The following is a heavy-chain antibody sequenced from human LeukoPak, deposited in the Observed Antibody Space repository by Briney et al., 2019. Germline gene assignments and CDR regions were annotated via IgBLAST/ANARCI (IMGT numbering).Heavy chain of an antibody. CDR2: ISYSSSFI. CDR3: AREWFGESYFDY. Sequence: GESLRLSCVASGFSFRRYSMNWVRQAPGEGLEWVAYISYSSSFIYYADSVKGRFIITRDNAENSLFLQMNSLRAEDTAVYYCAREWFGESYFDYWGQGTLVTVSS. CDR1: GFSFRRYS. V-gene: IGHV3-21*01. D-gene: IGHD3-10*01. J-gene: IGHJ4*02.